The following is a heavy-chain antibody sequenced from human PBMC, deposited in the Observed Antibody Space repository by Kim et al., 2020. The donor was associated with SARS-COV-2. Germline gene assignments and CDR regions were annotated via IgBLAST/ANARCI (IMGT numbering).Heavy chain of an antibody. V-gene: IGHV3-9*01. J-gene: IGHJ6*02. CDR2: ISWNSGSI. CDR1: GFTFDDYA. D-gene: IGHD5-18*01. Sequence: GGSLRLSCAASGFTFDDYAMHWVRQAPGKGLEWVSGISWNSGSIGYADSVKGRFTISRDNAKNSLYLQMNSLRAEDTALYYCAKADTADYYGMDVWGQGTPVTVSS. CDR3: AKADTADYYGMDV.